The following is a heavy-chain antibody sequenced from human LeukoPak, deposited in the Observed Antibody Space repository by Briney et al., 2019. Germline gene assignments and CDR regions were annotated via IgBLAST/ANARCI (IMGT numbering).Heavy chain of an antibody. CDR2: IYYSGST. D-gene: IGHD3-22*01. J-gene: IGHJ4*02. V-gene: IGHV4-39*01. Sequence: SETLSLTCTVSGGSISGANWWSWVRQTPGKGLEWIGSIYYSGSTYYNPSLKSRVTISVDTSKNQFSLKLSSVTAADTAVYYCARLGTMIVVAPFDYWGQGTLVTVSS. CDR3: ARLGTMIVVAPFDY. CDR1: GGSISGANW.